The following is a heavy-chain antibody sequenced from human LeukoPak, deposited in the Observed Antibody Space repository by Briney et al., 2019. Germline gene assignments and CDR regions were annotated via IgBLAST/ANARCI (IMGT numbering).Heavy chain of an antibody. CDR2: IYSGGST. D-gene: IGHD5-18*01. CDR3: AREIGYSYGNYYYGMDV. V-gene: IGHV3-53*01. J-gene: IGHJ6*02. CDR1: VFTGSSNY. Sequence: GGSLRLSCAASVFTGSSNYMSWVRQAPWKGLEWVSVIYSGGSTYYADSVKGRFTISRDNSKNTLYLQMNSLRAEDTAVYYCAREIGYSYGNYYYGMDVWGQGTTVTVSS.